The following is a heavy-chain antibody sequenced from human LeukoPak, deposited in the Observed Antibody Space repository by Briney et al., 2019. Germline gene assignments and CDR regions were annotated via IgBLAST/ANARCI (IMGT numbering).Heavy chain of an antibody. J-gene: IGHJ4*02. CDR1: GDSVSTNSVA. V-gene: IGHV6-1*01. Sequence: SQTLSLTCAISGDSVSTNSVAWNWIRHSPSRGLEWLGRTYYRSKWYNDYAGSVKSRITINPDTSKNQFSLQLKSVTPEDTAVYYCARELDGYNSKPLDYWGQGTLATVSS. CDR3: ARELDGYNSKPLDY. CDR2: TYYRSKWYN. D-gene: IGHD5-24*01.